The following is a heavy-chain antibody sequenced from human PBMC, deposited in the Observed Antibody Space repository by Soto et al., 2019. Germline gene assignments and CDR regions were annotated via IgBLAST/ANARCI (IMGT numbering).Heavy chain of an antibody. CDR2: IYYSGST. Sequence: AETLARSFTFSGGSIRSDYWSWIRQPPGEVLGWIGYIYYSGSTNYKPSLKSRVTISVDTSKNHFSLKLSSVTAADTAVYYCARDRSSYSVYFDYWAQGTLVPVSS. D-gene: IGHD2-15*01. J-gene: IGHJ4*02. CDR1: GGSIRSDY. V-gene: IGHV4-59*01. CDR3: ARDRSSYSVYFDY.